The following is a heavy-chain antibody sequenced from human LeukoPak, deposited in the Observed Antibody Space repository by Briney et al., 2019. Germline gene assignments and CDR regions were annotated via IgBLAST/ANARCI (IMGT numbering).Heavy chain of an antibody. CDR1: GFTFSSYA. CDR3: ARGIHGDFDAFDI. D-gene: IGHD4-17*01. V-gene: IGHV3-30*04. Sequence: GGSLRLSCAASGFTFSSYAMHWVRQAPGKGLEWVAVISYDGSNKYYADSVKGRFTISRDNSKNTLYLQMNSLRAEDTAVYYCARGIHGDFDAFDIWGQGTMVTVSS. J-gene: IGHJ3*02. CDR2: ISYDGSNK.